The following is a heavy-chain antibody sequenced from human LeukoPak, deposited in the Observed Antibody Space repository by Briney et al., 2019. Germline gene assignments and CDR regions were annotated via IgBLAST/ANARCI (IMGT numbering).Heavy chain of an antibody. CDR1: GFTFSSYA. CDR3: VKSAGEDGNRDSFDM. J-gene: IGHJ3*02. D-gene: IGHD5-24*01. CDR2: ISGSGEST. V-gene: IGHV3-23*01. Sequence: PGGSLRLSCAASGFTFSSYAMSWVRQAPGQGLEWVSAISGSGESTYYADSVKGRFTISRDNSKNTLYLQMNSLRAEDTAVYYCVKSAGEDGNRDSFDMWGQGTVVTVSS.